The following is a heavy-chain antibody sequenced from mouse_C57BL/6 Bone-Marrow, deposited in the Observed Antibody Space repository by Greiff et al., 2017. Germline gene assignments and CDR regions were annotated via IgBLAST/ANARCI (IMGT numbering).Heavy chain of an antibody. Sequence: VHVKQSGPGLAKPSQTLSLTCSVTGYSITSDYWNWIRKFPGNKLEYMGYISYSGSTYYNPSLKSRISITRDTSKNQYYLQLNSVTTEDTATYYCARRGDDYGPNYYAMDYWGQGTSVTVSS. CDR2: ISYSGST. J-gene: IGHJ4*01. CDR3: ARRGDDYGPNYYAMDY. CDR1: GYSITSDY. V-gene: IGHV3-8*01. D-gene: IGHD2-4*01.